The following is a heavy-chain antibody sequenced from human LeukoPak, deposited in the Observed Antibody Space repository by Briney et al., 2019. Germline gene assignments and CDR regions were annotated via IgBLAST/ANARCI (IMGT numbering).Heavy chain of an antibody. Sequence: SETLSLTCTVSGGSISSYYWSWIRQPPGKGLEWIGYIYYSGSTNYNPSLRSRVTISVDTSKNQFSLKLSSVTAADTAVYYCAREGCSGGSCYFSPNDAFDIWGQGTMVTVSS. J-gene: IGHJ3*02. V-gene: IGHV4-59*01. CDR2: IYYSGST. CDR1: GGSISSYY. CDR3: AREGCSGGSCYFSPNDAFDI. D-gene: IGHD2-15*01.